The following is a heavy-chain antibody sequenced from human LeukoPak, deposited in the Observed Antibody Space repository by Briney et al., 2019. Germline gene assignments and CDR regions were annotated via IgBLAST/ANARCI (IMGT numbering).Heavy chain of an antibody. CDR3: ANEIRPNDY. D-gene: IGHD4-17*01. V-gene: IGHV3-23*01. Sequence: GGSLRLSCAASGFTFNIYAMSWVRQAPEKGLEWVSAISETSRKTYYADSVKGRFTISRDNSKNTLYLQMNSLSADDTAMYYCANEIRPNDYWGQGTLVTVSS. CDR2: ISETSRKT. J-gene: IGHJ4*02. CDR1: GFTFNIYA.